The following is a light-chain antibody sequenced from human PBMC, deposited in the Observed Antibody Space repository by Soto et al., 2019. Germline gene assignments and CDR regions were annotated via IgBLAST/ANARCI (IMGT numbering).Light chain of an antibody. V-gene: IGLV2-14*01. CDR2: EVS. CDR3: SSYTSTNTRAV. J-gene: IGLJ1*01. CDR1: SSDVGGYNY. Sequence: SALTQPASVSGSPGQSITISCTGTSSDVGGYNYVSWYQQHAGFAPKLIIYEVSNRPSGVSNRFSGSKSGDTASLTISGLQAEDEADYYCSSYTSTNTRAVFGTGTKLTVL.